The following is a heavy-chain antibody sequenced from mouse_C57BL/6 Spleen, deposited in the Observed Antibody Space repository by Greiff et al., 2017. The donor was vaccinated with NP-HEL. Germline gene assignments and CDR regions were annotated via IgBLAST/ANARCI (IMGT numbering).Heavy chain of an antibody. CDR3: ARGGIVLAMDY. J-gene: IGHJ4*01. CDR2: INYDGSST. V-gene: IGHV5-16*01. CDR1: GFTFSDYY. Sequence: EVNVVESEGGLVQPGSSMKLSCTASGFTFSDYYMAWVRQVPEKGLEWVANINYDGSSTYYLDSLKSRFIISRDNAKNILYLQMSSLKSEDTATYYCARGGIVLAMDYWGQGTSVTVSS.